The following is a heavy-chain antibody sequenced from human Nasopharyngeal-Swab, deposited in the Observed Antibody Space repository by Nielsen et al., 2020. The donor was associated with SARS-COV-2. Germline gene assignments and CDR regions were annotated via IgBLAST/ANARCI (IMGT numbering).Heavy chain of an antibody. CDR2: ISAYNGNT. J-gene: IGHJ4*02. Sequence: ASVKDSCKASGYTFTSYGISWVRQAPGQGLEWMGWISAYNGNTNYAQKLQGRVTMTTDTSTSTAYMELRSLRSDDTAVYYCAREDAPGYCSGGSCYNDYWGQGTLVTVSS. V-gene: IGHV1-18*01. D-gene: IGHD2-15*01. CDR1: GYTFTSYG. CDR3: AREDAPGYCSGGSCYNDY.